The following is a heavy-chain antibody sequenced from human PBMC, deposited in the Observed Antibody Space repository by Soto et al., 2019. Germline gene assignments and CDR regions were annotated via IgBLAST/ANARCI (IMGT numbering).Heavy chain of an antibody. J-gene: IGHJ4*02. CDR3: GYKRWNYNGVDY. CDR2: ISGSGGNT. V-gene: IGHV3-23*01. Sequence: GGSLRLSCAASGFTFSSYAMSWVRQAPGKGLEWVSAISGSGGNTYYADSVKGRFTISRDNSKNTLYLQMNSLRAEDTAVYYCGYKRWNYNGVDYWGQGTLVTVSS. CDR1: GFTFSSYA. D-gene: IGHD1-7*01.